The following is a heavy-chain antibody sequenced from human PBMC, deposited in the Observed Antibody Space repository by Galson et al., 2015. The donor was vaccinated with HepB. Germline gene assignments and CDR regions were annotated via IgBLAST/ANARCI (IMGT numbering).Heavy chain of an antibody. CDR2: IIPIFGIA. D-gene: IGHD5-18*01. J-gene: IGHJ4*02. V-gene: IGHV1-69*10. CDR1: GYTFFDYS. CDR3: ASLPGYSYGQNIDY. Sequence: SVKVSCKASGYTFFDYSITWVRQAPGQGLEWMGGIIPIFGIANYAQKFQGRVTITADKSTSTAYMELSSLRSEDTAVYYCASLPGYSYGQNIDYWGQGTLVTVSS.